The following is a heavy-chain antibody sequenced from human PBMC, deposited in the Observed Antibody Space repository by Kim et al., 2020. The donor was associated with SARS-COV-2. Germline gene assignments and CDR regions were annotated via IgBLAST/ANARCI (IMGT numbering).Heavy chain of an antibody. J-gene: IGHJ5*02. CDR2: IIPILGIA. CDR3: ARDTEDIVVVVAAIRGDFGRGNWFDP. V-gene: IGHV1-69*04. Sequence: SVKVSCKASGGTFSSYAISWVRQAPGQGLEWMGRIIPILGIANYAQKFQGRVTITADKSTSTAYMELSSLRSEDTAVYYCARDTEDIVVVVAAIRGDFGRGNWFDPWGQGTLVTVSS. D-gene: IGHD2-15*01. CDR1: GGTFSSYA.